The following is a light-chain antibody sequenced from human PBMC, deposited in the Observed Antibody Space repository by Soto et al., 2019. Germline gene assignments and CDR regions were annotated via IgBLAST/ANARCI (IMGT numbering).Light chain of an antibody. CDR3: QQRSNWPPT. V-gene: IGKV3-11*01. J-gene: IGKJ1*01. CDR1: QSVSSY. Sequence: EIVLTQSPATLSLSPGERATLSCRASQSVSSYLAWYQQKPGQAPRLLIYDAANRATGIPARFSGRGSGTDFALTISSLEPEDFAVYYGQQRSNWPPTCGQGTKVEIK. CDR2: DAA.